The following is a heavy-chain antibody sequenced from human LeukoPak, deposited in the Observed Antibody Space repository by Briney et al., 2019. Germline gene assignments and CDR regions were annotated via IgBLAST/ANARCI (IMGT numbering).Heavy chain of an antibody. V-gene: IGHV4-39*01. CDR1: GGSISSSSDY. D-gene: IGHD3-10*01. Sequence: PSETLXLTCTVSGGSISSSSDYWGWVRQPPGKGREWLGCIYYSGSTYYNPSLKSRVPISVDTSKSQFSLKLSSVTAADTAVYYCARPTMVRGVITPFDYWGQGTLVTVSS. CDR2: IYYSGST. CDR3: ARPTMVRGVITPFDY. J-gene: IGHJ4*02.